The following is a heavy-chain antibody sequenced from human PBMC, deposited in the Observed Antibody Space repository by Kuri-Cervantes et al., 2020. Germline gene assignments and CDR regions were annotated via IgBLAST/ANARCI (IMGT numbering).Heavy chain of an antibody. CDR3: ASTVTTFYGMDV. D-gene: IGHD4-17*01. CDR2: INPNSGGT. CDR1: GYTFTSYD. Sequence: ASVKVSCKASGYTFTSYDINWVRQATGQGLEWMGWINPNSGGTNYAQKFQGRVTMTRDTSISTAYMELSRLRSDDTAVYYCASTVTTFYGMDVWGQGTTVTVSS. V-gene: IGHV1-2*02. J-gene: IGHJ6*02.